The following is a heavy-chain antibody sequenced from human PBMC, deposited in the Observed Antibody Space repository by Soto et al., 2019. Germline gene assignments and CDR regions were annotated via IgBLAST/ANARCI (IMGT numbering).Heavy chain of an antibody. CDR1: GGSFSGYY. D-gene: IGHD3-3*01. V-gene: IGHV4-34*01. Sequence: SETLSLTCAVYGGSFSGYYWSWIRQPPGKGLEWIGEINHSGSTNYNPSLKSRVTISVDTSKNQFSLRLSSVTAADTAVYYCARGLGSGYALYYFDYWGQGTLVTVSS. J-gene: IGHJ4*02. CDR3: ARGLGSGYALYYFDY. CDR2: INHSGST.